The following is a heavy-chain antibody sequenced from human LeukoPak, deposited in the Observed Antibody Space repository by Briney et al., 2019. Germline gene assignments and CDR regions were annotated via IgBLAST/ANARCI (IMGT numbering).Heavy chain of an antibody. D-gene: IGHD3-22*01. CDR2: INSDGSST. V-gene: IGHV3-74*01. CDR3: AKDFLSYDSSGHPGG. CDR1: GFTFSSYW. J-gene: IGHJ4*02. Sequence: GGSLRLSCAASGFTFSSYWMHWVRQAPGKGLVWVSRINSDGSSTSYADSVKGRFTISRDNAKNTLYLQMNSLRAEDTAVYHCAKDFLSYDSSGHPGGWGQGTLVTVSS.